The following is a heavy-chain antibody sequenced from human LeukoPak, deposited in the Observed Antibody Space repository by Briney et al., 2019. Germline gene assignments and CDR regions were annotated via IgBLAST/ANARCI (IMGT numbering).Heavy chain of an antibody. J-gene: IGHJ4*02. Sequence: ASVNVSCTASGYTFTSYDIYGGRQDPAGGLEEWGWMKRNSGNTGYAQKFQRRVTISRNTSISTAYMELSRLRSEETAVYYCVRISCRNASCWYFDYWGQGTLVTVSS. D-gene: IGHD2-2*01. CDR2: MKRNSGNT. V-gene: IGHV1-8*03. CDR1: GYTFTSYD. CDR3: VRISCRNASCWYFDY.